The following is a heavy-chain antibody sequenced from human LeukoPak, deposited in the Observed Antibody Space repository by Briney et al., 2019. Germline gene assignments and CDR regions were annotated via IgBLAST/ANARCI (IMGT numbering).Heavy chain of an antibody. Sequence: SEALSLTCAVYGGSFSGYYWSWIRQPPGKGLEWIGEINHSGSTNYNPSLKSRVTISVDTSKNQFSLKLSSVTAADTAVYYCARGTSPLMIVVVPGWFDPWGQGTLVTVSS. CDR2: INHSGST. V-gene: IGHV4-34*01. J-gene: IGHJ5*02. CDR3: ARGTSPLMIVVVPGWFDP. CDR1: GGSFSGYY. D-gene: IGHD3-22*01.